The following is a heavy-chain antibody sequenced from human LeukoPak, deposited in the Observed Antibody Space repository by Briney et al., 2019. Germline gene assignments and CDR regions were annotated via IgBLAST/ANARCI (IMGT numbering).Heavy chain of an antibody. D-gene: IGHD1-26*01. J-gene: IGHJ4*02. CDR2: IVVGSGNT. V-gene: IGHV1-58*02. CDR3: AADIVGATGYYFDY. Sequence: SVKVSCKASGFTFSSSVMQWVRQARGQRLEWIGWIVVGSGNTNYAQKFQERVTITRDMSTSTAYMELSSLRSEDTAVYYCAADIVGATGYYFDYWAQGPVLRVSS. CDR1: GFTFSSSV.